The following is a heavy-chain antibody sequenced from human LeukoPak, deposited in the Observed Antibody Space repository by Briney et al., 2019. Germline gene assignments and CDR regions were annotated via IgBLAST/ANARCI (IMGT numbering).Heavy chain of an antibody. CDR1: GFTASSNY. J-gene: IGHJ4*02. CDR3: ARADYYDSSGYNDY. CDR2: IYSGGNP. V-gene: IGHV3-53*01. Sequence: PVGSLRLSCAASGFTASSNYMSWVRPAPRKGRERVSVIYSGGNPFYAASVKGRFTVPRDNSKNTLYPQMSSLRAEDTAVYYCARADYYDSSGYNDYWGQGTLVTVSS. D-gene: IGHD3-22*01.